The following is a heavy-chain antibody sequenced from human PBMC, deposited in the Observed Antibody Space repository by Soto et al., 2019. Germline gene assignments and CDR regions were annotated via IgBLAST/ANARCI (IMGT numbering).Heavy chain of an antibody. CDR3: ARSMGAGWFDP. CDR1: GGSISSGDYY. J-gene: IGHJ5*02. Sequence: QVQLQESGPGLVKPSQTLSLTCTVSGGSISSGDYYWSWIRQPPGKGLEWIGYIYYSGSTYYNPSVTSRVTIAVDTSKIQFSLKLSSVTAADTAVYYWARSMGAGWFDPWGQGTLVTVSS. V-gene: IGHV4-30-4*01. D-gene: IGHD3-16*01. CDR2: IYYSGST.